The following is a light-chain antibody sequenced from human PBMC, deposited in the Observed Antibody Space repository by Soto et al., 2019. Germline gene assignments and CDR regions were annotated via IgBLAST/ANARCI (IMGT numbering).Light chain of an antibody. Sequence: IVLTQSPGTLSLSPGERATLSCRASQSVSSSSLAWYQQKRGQAPRLLIHGASNRATGIPDRFSGSGSGTDFTLTISRLEPEDFAVYYCQQYNNWPTFGQGTKVDIK. CDR2: GAS. J-gene: IGKJ1*01. CDR3: QQYNNWPT. V-gene: IGKV3-20*01. CDR1: QSVSSSS.